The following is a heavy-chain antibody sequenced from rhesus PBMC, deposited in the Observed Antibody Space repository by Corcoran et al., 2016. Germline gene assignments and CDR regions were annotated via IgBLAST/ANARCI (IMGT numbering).Heavy chain of an antibody. CDR3: ATGVYSFDY. CDR2: VDPEDGEA. V-gene: IGHV1-111*01. Sequence: EVQLVPSGAEVKKPGASVTISCKASGSPFTDYYLHWVRQAPGQGVEWMGRVDPEDGEADYAQKFQDRVTITRDTSTDTAYMELSSLRSEDTAVYYCATGVYSFDYWGQGVLVTVSS. D-gene: IGHD3-16*01. J-gene: IGHJ4*01. CDR1: GSPFTDYY.